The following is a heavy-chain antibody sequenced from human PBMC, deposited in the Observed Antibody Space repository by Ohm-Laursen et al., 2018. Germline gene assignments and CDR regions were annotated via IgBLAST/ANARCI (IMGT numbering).Heavy chain of an antibody. CDR3: ARDGGNWNFDF. CDR2: IRFGSGST. D-gene: IGHD1-1*01. Sequence: SVKVSCKASGYTFTHDYIHWVRQAPGQGLEWIGIIRFGSGSTTYTQKIQDRVTMTRDTSTSTVYMEVSSLRSEDTAMYYCARDGGNWNFDFWGQGTLVAVPS. CDR1: GYTFTHDY. J-gene: IGHJ4*02. V-gene: IGHV1-46*01.